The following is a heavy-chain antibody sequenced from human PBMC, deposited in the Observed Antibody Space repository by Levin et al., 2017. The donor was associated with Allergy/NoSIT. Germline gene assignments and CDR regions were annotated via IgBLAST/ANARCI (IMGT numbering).Heavy chain of an antibody. D-gene: IGHD3-3*01. CDR3: ARFRTISEARGMDV. J-gene: IGHJ6*02. V-gene: IGHV3-74*01. CDR2: INSDGGSA. Sequence: GESLKISCAASGFTFSNYWMHWVRQVPRKGLVWVARINSDGGSAYYADFVKGRFTVSRDNAKNTLYLQMNSLRGEDTAVYYCARFRTISEARGMDVWGQGTTVSVSS. CDR1: GFTFSNYW.